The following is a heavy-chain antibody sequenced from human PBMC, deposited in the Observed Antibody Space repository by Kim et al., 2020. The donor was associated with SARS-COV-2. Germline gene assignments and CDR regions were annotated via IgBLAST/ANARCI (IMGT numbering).Heavy chain of an antibody. Sequence: SETLSLTCAVYGGSFSGYYWSWIRQPPGKGLEWIGEINHSGSTNYNPSLKSRVTISVDTSKNQFSLKLSSVTAADTAVYYCARASRQWLARPKRYYFDYWGQGTLVTVSS. V-gene: IGHV4-34*01. J-gene: IGHJ4*02. CDR1: GGSFSGYY. CDR2: INHSGST. D-gene: IGHD6-19*01. CDR3: ARASRQWLARPKRYYFDY.